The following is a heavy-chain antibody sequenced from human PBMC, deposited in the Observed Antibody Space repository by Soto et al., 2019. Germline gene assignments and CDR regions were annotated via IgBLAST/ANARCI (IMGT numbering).Heavy chain of an antibody. CDR3: ARASATIAAAAIFDY. Sequence: QVQLQESGPGLVKPSGTLSLTCAVSGGAISSSKWWSWVRQPPGKGLEWIGEIYQSGSTNYNPSLGIRVRMSVDKSRNQFSLKLTSVSAADTAVYYCARASATIAAAAIFDYWGQGTLVTVSS. V-gene: IGHV4-4*02. D-gene: IGHD6-13*01. CDR1: GGAISSSKW. CDR2: IYQSGST. J-gene: IGHJ4*02.